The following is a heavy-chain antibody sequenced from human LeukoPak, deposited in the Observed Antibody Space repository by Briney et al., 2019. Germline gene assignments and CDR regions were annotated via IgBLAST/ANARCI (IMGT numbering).Heavy chain of an antibody. D-gene: IGHD3-16*01. CDR1: GGSFSGYY. V-gene: IGHV4-34*01. Sequence: SETLSLTCAVYGGSFSGYYWSWIRQPPGKGLEWIGEINHSGSTNYNPSLKSRVTISVDTSKNQFSLKLSPVTAAGTAVYYCASRRGSAWGQGTLVTVSS. CDR2: INHSGST. J-gene: IGHJ5*02. CDR3: ASRRGSA.